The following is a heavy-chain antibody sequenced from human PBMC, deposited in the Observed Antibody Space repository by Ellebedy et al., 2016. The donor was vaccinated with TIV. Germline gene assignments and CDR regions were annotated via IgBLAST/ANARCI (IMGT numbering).Heavy chain of an antibody. Sequence: ASVKVSXKTSGFTFGVVPYIHWVRQAPGQRPEWMGCINPNNGVTNYALKFRGRVTMTRDTSINTVYLDLNTLSSDDTAVYYCAREAAIQLWLRDALDLWGQGTVVIVSS. J-gene: IGHJ3*01. CDR1: GFTFGVVPY. D-gene: IGHD5-18*01. V-gene: IGHV1-2*02. CDR2: INPNNGVT. CDR3: AREAAIQLWLRDALDL.